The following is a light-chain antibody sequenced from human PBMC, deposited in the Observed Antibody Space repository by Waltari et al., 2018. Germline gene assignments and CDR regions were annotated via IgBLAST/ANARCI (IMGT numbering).Light chain of an antibody. V-gene: IGKV1-39*01. CDR2: AAS. J-gene: IGKJ2*01. CDR3: QQSTVPR. Sequence: DIQMTQSPSSLSASVGDRVTITCRASQSISSYLNWYQQKPGKAPKLLIYAASSLQSGVPSRFSGSGSGTDFTLTISSLQPEDFATYYCQQSTVPRFGQGTKLEIK. CDR1: QSISSY.